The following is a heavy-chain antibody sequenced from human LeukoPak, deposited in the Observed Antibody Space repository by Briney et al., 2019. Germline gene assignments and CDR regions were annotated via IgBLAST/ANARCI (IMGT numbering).Heavy chain of an antibody. Sequence: ASLKVSCKASGYPFTIFDINWVRQAPGQGLEWVGWMNPNTGDTGYAQKFQGRVTMTRNTSISTAYMELSSLRSEDTAVYYCARLPNPRYYYDSSGYYNNYWGQGTLVTVSS. CDR3: ARLPNPRYYYDSSGYYNNY. CDR2: MNPNTGDT. CDR1: GYPFTIFD. D-gene: IGHD3-22*01. J-gene: IGHJ4*02. V-gene: IGHV1-8*01.